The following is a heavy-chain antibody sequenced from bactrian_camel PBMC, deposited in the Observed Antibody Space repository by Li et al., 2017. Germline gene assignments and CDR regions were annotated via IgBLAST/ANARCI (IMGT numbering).Heavy chain of an antibody. J-gene: IGHJ4*01. V-gene: IGHV3S53*01. CDR1: KESYSSNC. Sequence: VQLVESGGASVQPGESLKLSCEVPKESYSSNCIGWFRQAPGKEREGVASIAGAGNPAYVDAVKGRFTISKDNAHNTLILQMNNLKPEDTAMYYCAADRYGGSWNLGTLCVRTEQKHNYWGQGTQVTVS. CDR3: AADRYGGSWNLGTLCVRTEQKHNY. CDR2: IAGAGNP. D-gene: IGHD6*01.